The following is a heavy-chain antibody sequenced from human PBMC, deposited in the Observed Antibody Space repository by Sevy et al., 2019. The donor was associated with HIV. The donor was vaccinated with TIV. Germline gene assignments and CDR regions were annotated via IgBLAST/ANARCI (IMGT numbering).Heavy chain of an antibody. Sequence: GGSLRLSCAASGFSFSSYWMHWVRRAPGKGLEWVANIKQDESEKYYAASDKGRFTISRDNAKNSVYLQMNSLRPEDTATYYCARGNSGSFDYWGQGTLVTVSS. CDR1: GFSFSSYW. D-gene: IGHD3-22*01. J-gene: IGHJ4*02. V-gene: IGHV3-7*03. CDR3: ARGNSGSFDY. CDR2: IKQDESEK.